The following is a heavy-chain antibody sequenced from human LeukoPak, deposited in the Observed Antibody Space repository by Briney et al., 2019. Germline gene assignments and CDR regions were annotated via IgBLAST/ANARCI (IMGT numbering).Heavy chain of an antibody. CDR3: ARGYPAAGFSY. V-gene: IGHV4-34*01. CDR1: GGSFSNYY. D-gene: IGHD6-13*01. CDR2: INHSGST. Sequence: PSETLSLTCAVYGGSFSNYYWSWIRQPPGKGLEWIGEINHSGSTNYNLSLKSRVTISVDTSKKQFSLKVRSVTAAGTAVYYCARGYPAAGFSYWGQGTLVTVSS. J-gene: IGHJ4*02.